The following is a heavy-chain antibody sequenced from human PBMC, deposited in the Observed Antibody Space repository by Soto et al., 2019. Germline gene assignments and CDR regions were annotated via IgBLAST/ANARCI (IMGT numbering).Heavy chain of an antibody. CDR2: IYSNGDS. Sequence: SVTLYLACTVSGGSINNYYWGWIRQTPEKGLEYIATIYSNGDSFYNPSLRSRVTISVDTSKNQFSLNLSFVTATDTAMYFCARLTRFSSHAFDIWGQGTMVT. V-gene: IGHV4-39*01. CDR3: ARLTRFSSHAFDI. D-gene: IGHD2-2*01. J-gene: IGHJ3*02. CDR1: GGSINNYY.